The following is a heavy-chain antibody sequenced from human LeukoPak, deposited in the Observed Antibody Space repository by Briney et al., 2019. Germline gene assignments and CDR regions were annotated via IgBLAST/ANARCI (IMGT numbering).Heavy chain of an antibody. D-gene: IGHD3-16*01. J-gene: IGHJ4*02. V-gene: IGHV3-11*04. Sequence: GGSLRLSCVASGFTFSDYYMSWIRQAPGKGLEWVSYISSSGRTIYDADSVKGRFTISRDNAKNSLYLQMNSLKAEDTAVYYCARDVGAVLGEVYFDYWGQGTLVTVSS. CDR2: ISSSGRTI. CDR1: GFTFSDYY. CDR3: ARDVGAVLGEVYFDY.